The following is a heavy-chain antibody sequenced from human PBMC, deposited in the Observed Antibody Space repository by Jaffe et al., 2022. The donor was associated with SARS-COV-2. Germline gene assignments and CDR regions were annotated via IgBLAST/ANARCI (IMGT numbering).Heavy chain of an antibody. V-gene: IGHV4-39*01. CDR3: ARREQQQVYAFDF. CDR1: GDSFSSNSYY. CDR2: IHYSGST. J-gene: IGHJ3*01. D-gene: IGHD6-13*01. Sequence: QLQLQESGPGLVKPSETLSLTCTVSGDSFSSNSYYWGWIRQPPGKGPEWIGSIHYSGSTYYNPSLKSRVIMSVDTSKNQFSLKLSSVTAADTAVYYCARREQQQVYAFDFWGQGTMVTVSS.